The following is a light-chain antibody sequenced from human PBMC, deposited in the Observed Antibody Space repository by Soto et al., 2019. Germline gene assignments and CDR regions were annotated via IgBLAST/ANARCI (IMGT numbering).Light chain of an antibody. CDR1: QSVSSK. CDR3: KQYSQSPPFT. CDR2: DTS. Sequence: EMVMTQSPATLSVSPGERATLSCRASQSVSSKLAWYQQKPGQAPRLLIYDTSTRATGIPARFSGSGSGTEFTLTISSLQPEDLGVYYCKQYSQSPPFTLGQGTRLEIK. V-gene: IGKV3-15*01. J-gene: IGKJ5*01.